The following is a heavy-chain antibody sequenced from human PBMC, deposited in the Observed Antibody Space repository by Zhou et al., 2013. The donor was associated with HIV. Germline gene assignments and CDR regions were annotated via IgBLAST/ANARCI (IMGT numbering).Heavy chain of an antibody. V-gene: IGHV1-2*02. CDR2: INPYNGVS. D-gene: IGHD3-22*01. Sequence: QVQLVQSGAEVNKPGASVKVSCKASGYTFTGYYMNWVRQAPGQGLEWMGWINPYNGVSNYAQRFHGRVTMTTDTSITTAYMELSRLTSDDTAVYFCARDRTDYYDSSAYYPNWFDPWGQGTLVTVSS. J-gene: IGHJ5*02. CDR3: ARDRTDYYDSSAYYPNWFDP. CDR1: GYTFTGYY.